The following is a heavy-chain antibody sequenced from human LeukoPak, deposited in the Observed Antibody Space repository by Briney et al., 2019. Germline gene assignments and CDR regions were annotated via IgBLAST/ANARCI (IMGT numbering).Heavy chain of an antibody. Sequence: SETLSLTCTVSGGSISSYYWSWIRQPPGKGLEWIGYIYYSGSTNYNPSLKSRVTISVDTSKNQFSLKLSSVTAADTAVYYCARERAVYDSGWDILDSWGQGTLVTVSS. CDR3: ARERAVYDSGWDILDS. CDR2: IYYSGST. D-gene: IGHD6-19*01. CDR1: GGSISSYY. J-gene: IGHJ4*02. V-gene: IGHV4-59*01.